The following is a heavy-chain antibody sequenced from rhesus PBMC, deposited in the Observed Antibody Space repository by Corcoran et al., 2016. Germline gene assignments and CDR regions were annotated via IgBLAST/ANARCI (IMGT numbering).Heavy chain of an antibody. CDR1: GASISSNW. Sequence: QVQLQESGPGLVKPSETLSLTCPVSGASISSNWWSWIRQVPGKGLEWIGEINGNSGSTNYKPPLKSRVTISKDASKNQLSLMLSSVTAADTAMYHCARGQAATPFDYWGQGVLVTVSS. CDR3: ARGQAATPFDY. J-gene: IGHJ4*01. V-gene: IGHV4-80*01. CDR2: INGNSGST. D-gene: IGHD4-29*01.